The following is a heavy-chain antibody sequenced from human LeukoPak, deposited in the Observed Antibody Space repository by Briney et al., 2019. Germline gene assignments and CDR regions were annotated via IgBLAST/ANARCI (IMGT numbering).Heavy chain of an antibody. D-gene: IGHD3-22*01. Sequence: SETLSLTCTVSGGSISTSRHYWGWIRQPPGKGLEWIGSISYSGSTFYNPSLKSRVSMSVDTSKNQFSLKLSSVTAADTAAYYCVTHSLYNYDRGGPHPYYFDYWGQGTLVTVSS. V-gene: IGHV4-39*01. CDR3: VTHSLYNYDRGGPHPYYFDY. CDR2: ISYSGST. J-gene: IGHJ4*02. CDR1: GGSISTSRHY.